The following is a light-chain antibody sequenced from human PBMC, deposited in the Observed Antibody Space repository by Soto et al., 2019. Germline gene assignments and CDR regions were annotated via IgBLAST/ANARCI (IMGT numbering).Light chain of an antibody. J-gene: IGKJ2*01. CDR2: WAS. V-gene: IGKV4-1*01. Sequence: DFVMTQSPDSLAVSLGERATLNCKSSQSVLYNSNNKNYLAWYQQKPGQPPKLLFYWASTREPGVPDRFSGSGSVTDFTLTISSLQAEDVAVYYCQQYYSNPETFGQGTKLEIK. CDR3: QQYYSNPET. CDR1: QSVLYNSNNKNY.